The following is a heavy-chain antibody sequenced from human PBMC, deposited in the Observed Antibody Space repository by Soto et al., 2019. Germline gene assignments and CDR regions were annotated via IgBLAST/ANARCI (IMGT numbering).Heavy chain of an antibody. CDR2: IIPLTETP. D-gene: IGHD2-8*02. CDR3: AIGTRNSGTGAF. CDR1: GGTFSNYA. Sequence: QVQVVQSGAEVKKPGSSVKVSFKASGGTFSNYAISWVRQAPGHGLEWVGGIIPLTETPVYAQTVQGRLTITADEITSAAYMELSSLRSDDTAVYYCAIGTRNSGTGAFWGQGTLVNVSS. J-gene: IGHJ4*02. V-gene: IGHV1-69*01.